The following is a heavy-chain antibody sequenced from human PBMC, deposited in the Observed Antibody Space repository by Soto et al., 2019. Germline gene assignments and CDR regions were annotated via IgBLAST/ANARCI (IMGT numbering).Heavy chain of an antibody. V-gene: IGHV2-5*02. CDR1: GLSLSTSGVG. CDR3: AHEGHEDWPCGY. D-gene: IGHD3-9*01. J-gene: IGHJ4*02. CDR2: IYWDDSK. Sequence: SGPYAGEPTQTLTLTCAFSGLSLSTSGVGVGWIRQPPGKALEWLAVIYWDDSKHYSPSLRSRLTITKDTSKNQVVLTMTNMESKDTGTYYCAHEGHEDWPCGYWGQGTLVPVSS.